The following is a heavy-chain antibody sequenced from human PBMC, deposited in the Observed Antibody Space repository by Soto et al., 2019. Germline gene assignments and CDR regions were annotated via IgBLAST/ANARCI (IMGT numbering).Heavy chain of an antibody. CDR1: GFTFSDYY. CDR3: ARAHWITMVRGVNGYGMDV. D-gene: IGHD3-10*01. CDR2: ISSSGSTI. V-gene: IGHV3-11*01. J-gene: IGHJ6*02. Sequence: QVQLVESGGGLVKPGGSLRLSCAASGFTFSDYYMSWIRQAPGKGLEWVSYISSSGSTIYYADSVKGRFTISGDNAKNSLYLQMNSLRAEDTAVYYCARAHWITMVRGVNGYGMDVWGQGTTVTVSS.